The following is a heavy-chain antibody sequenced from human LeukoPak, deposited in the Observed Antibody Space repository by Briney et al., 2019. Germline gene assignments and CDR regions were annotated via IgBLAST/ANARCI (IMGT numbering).Heavy chain of an antibody. CDR3: ARGGRGSFFRVMFDP. Sequence: ASVKVSCKASGYTFNHNYLHWVRQAPGQGLEWMGWINPNNPATHSSHKFQGRVTMTSDSSISTAYMELSRLRSDDTAVYYCARGGRGSFFRVMFDPWGQGTLVTVSS. CDR2: INPNNPAT. CDR1: GYTFNHNY. J-gene: IGHJ5*02. V-gene: IGHV1-2*07. D-gene: IGHD1-26*01.